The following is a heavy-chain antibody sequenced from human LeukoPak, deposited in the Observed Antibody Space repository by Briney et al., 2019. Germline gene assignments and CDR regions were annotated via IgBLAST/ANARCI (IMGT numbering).Heavy chain of an antibody. CDR2: ITSTGTYT. D-gene: IGHD4-23*01. Sequence: GRSLRLSCAASGFTFSGYNMNWVRQAPGKGLEWVSSITSTGTYTFYADSVKGRFTISRDNSKNTLYLQMNSLRAEDTAVYYCARRAGGYSHPYDYWGQGILVTDSS. CDR3: ARRAGGYSHPYDY. CDR1: GFTFSGYN. J-gene: IGHJ4*02. V-gene: IGHV3-21*04.